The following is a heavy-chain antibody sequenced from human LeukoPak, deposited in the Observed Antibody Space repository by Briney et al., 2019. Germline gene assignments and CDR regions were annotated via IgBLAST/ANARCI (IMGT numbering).Heavy chain of an antibody. V-gene: IGHV4-34*01. Sequence: SETLSLTCAVYGGSFSGYYWTWIRQSPGKGLEWIGEINYSGSANYNPSLKSRVTISVDTSKNQFSLKLSSVIAADTAVYYCARGRYCSGGTCYSFGYDDAFDIWGQETMITVSS. CDR2: INYSGSA. CDR1: GGSFSGYY. CDR3: ARGRYCSGGTCYSFGYDDAFDI. J-gene: IGHJ3*02. D-gene: IGHD2-15*01.